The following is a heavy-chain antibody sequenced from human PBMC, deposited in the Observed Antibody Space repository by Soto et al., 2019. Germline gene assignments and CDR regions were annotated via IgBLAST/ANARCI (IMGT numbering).Heavy chain of an antibody. CDR2: LYYSGST. V-gene: IGHV4-39*01. D-gene: IGHD2-21*02. CDR1: GGSISSSSYF. Sequence: QLQLQESGPGLVKPSATLSLTCSVSGGSISSSSYFWGWIRQPPGKGLEWIGSLYYSGSTYYNPSLKSRVTVSVDTSKNQFSLKRSSVTAADTAVYYCARHPSDFWFDPWGQGTLVTVSS. J-gene: IGHJ5*02. CDR3: ARHPSDFWFDP.